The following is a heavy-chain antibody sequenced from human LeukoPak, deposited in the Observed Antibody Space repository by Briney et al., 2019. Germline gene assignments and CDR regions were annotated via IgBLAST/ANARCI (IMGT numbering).Heavy chain of an antibody. D-gene: IGHD3-16*01. Sequence: GGSLRLSCAASGFPFSSYAMSWVRQAPGKGLEWVSGISGGGGSTYYADSVRGRFTISRDNSKNTLYLRVNSLRAEDTAVYYCARTRGPNVFGGVHDYWGQGTLVTVSS. CDR1: GFPFSSYA. CDR2: ISGGGGST. CDR3: ARTRGPNVFGGVHDY. V-gene: IGHV3-23*01. J-gene: IGHJ4*02.